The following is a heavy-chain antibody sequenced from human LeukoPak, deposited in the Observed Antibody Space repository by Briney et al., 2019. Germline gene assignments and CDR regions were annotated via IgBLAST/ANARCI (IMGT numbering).Heavy chain of an antibody. J-gene: IGHJ4*02. CDR1: GGSISSGGYY. CDR3: ARTGVVVPAAIRGFDY. Sequence: PSETLSLTCTVSGGSISSGGYYWSWIRQPPGKGLEWIGYIYHSGSTYYNPSLKSRVTISVDRSKNQFSLKLSSVTAADTAVYYCARTGVVVPAAIRGFDYWGQGTLVTVSS. V-gene: IGHV4-30-2*01. CDR2: IYHSGST. D-gene: IGHD2-2*02.